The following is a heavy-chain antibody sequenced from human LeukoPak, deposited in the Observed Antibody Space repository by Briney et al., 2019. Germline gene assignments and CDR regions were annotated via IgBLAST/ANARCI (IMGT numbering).Heavy chain of an antibody. CDR2: IGTSSGAI. CDR3: ARNLDS. J-gene: IGHJ5*01. Sequence: GGSLRLSCSASGFTFSTYNMNWVRQAPGKGLEWVSFIGTSSGAIYYEDSVKGRFTISRDNARKSLYLQMNSLRDEYTAVYYCARNLDSWGQAALVTVPP. V-gene: IGHV3-48*02. CDR1: GFTFSTYN.